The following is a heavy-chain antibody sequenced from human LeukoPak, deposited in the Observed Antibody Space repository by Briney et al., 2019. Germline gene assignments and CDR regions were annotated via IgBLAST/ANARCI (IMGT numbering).Heavy chain of an antibody. CDR1: GVSISSYY. CDR2: IYYSGST. J-gene: IGHJ4*02. D-gene: IGHD6-13*01. CDR3: ATGVHGIAAAGDYYFDY. V-gene: IGHV4-59*01. Sequence: SETLSLTCTVSGVSISSYYWSWIRQHPGKGLEWIGYIYYSGSTNYNPSLKSRVTISVDTSKNQFSLKLSSVTAADTAVYYCATGVHGIAAAGDYYFDYWGQGTLVTVSS.